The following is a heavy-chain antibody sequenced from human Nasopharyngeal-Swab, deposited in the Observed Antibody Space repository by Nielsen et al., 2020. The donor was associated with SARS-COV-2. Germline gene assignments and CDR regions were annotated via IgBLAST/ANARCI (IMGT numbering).Heavy chain of an antibody. J-gene: IGHJ3*02. CDR2: FFPGDSDS. CDR1: GYSFPPYW. D-gene: IGHD1-7*01. Sequence: GESLKISCQASGYSFPPYWIGWVRQMPGQGLEWMGLFFPGDSDSRYSPSFQGKVTISADKSIGSAYLQWTSLKASDTAMYYCVRQGVTGTRADAFDIWGQGTMVTVSS. CDR3: VRQGVTGTRADAFDI. V-gene: IGHV5-51*01.